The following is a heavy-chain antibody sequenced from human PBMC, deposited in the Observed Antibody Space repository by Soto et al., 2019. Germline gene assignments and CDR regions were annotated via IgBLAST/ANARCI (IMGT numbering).Heavy chain of an antibody. V-gene: IGHV4-39*01. CDR2: IYYSGST. Sequence: SETLSLTCTGSGGSISSSSYYWGWIRQPPGKGLEWIGSIYYSGSTYYNPSLKSRVTISVDTSKNQFSLKLSSVTAADTAVYYCARQIRGGYSSGWYGVYWGQGTLVTVSS. CDR3: ARQIRGGYSSGWYGVY. D-gene: IGHD6-19*01. CDR1: GGSISSSSYY. J-gene: IGHJ4*02.